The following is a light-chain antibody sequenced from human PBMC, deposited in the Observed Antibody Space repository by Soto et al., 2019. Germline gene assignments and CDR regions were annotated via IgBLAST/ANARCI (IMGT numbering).Light chain of an antibody. CDR3: YSYAGENLYV. CDR1: SSDVGSYNL. CDR2: EGT. V-gene: IGLV2-23*01. Sequence: QSVLTQPASVSASPGQSITIPCTGTSSDVGSYNLVSWFQQHPGKVPKLLIYEGTKRPSGLSDRFSGSKSGTTASLTISGLQAEDEAHYYCYSYAGENLYVFGNGTKATVL. J-gene: IGLJ1*01.